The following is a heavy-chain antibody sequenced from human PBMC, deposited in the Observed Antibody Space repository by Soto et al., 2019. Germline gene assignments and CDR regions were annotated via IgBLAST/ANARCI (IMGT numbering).Heavy chain of an antibody. CDR3: ARRHLAVAVSPWFDP. CDR1: GLSITDSEMG. CDR2: IDSSGEK. J-gene: IGHJ5*02. Sequence: QVTLKESGPVLVKPTETLTLRCTVSGLSITDSEMGVSWIRQPPGQPLEWLAHIDSSGEKSYRTFLKSRLAISKDTSKSQIVLTMTIMDPADTATYYSARRHLAVAVSPWFDPWGQGIPVTVSS. V-gene: IGHV2-26*01. D-gene: IGHD6-19*01.